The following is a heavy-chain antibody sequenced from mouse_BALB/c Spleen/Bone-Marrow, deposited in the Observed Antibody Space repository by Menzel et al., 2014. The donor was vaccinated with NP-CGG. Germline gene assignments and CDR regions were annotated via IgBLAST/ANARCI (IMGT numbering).Heavy chain of an antibody. CDR1: GYTFSSYW. J-gene: IGHJ4*01. Sequence: VQLQQSGAELMKPGDSVKISCKATGYTFSSYWIEWVKQRPGHGLEWIGEILPGSGGTNYNEKFKGKATFTADTSSNTAYMQLNSLTSEDSAVYYCARSMDYWGQGTSVPVSS. CDR2: ILPGSGGT. CDR3: ARSMDY. V-gene: IGHV1-9*01.